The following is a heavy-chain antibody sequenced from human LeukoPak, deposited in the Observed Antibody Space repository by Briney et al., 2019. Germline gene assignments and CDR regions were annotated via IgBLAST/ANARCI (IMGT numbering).Heavy chain of an antibody. V-gene: IGHV4-34*01. CDR2: INHSGST. D-gene: IGHD6-19*01. CDR1: GGSFSGYY. Sequence: SETLSLTCAVYGGSFSGYYWSWIRQPPGKGLEWIGEINHSGSTNYNPSLKSRVTISVDTSKNQFSLKLSSVTAADTAVDYCARHWLGIQDFDYWGQGTLVTVSS. CDR3: ARHWLGIQDFDY. J-gene: IGHJ4*02.